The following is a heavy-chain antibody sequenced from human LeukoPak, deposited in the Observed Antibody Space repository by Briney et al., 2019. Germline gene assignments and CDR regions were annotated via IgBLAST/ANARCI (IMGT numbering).Heavy chain of an antibody. Sequence: GGSLRLSCAASGFTFSSYAMHWVRQAPGKGLEWVAVIPYDGSNKYYADSVKGRFTISRDNSKNTLYLQMNSLRAEDTAVYYCAKDGSGSPYYYYGMDVWGQGTTVTVSS. CDR1: GFTFSSYA. J-gene: IGHJ6*02. V-gene: IGHV3-30-3*02. CDR3: AKDGSGSPYYYYGMDV. CDR2: IPYDGSNK. D-gene: IGHD3-10*01.